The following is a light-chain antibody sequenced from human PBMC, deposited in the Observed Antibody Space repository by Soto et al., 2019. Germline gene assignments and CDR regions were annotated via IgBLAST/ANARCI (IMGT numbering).Light chain of an antibody. Sequence: DIQMTQAPSSLSASVGDRVTITCRASQSISRYVNWYQQKPRKAPRLLIFAASSLQGGVPSRFSGSGSGTVFTLTISSLQPEDFATYYCQHTYNTPFTFGPGTKVDIK. CDR2: AAS. V-gene: IGKV1-39*01. CDR1: QSISRY. J-gene: IGKJ3*01. CDR3: QHTYNTPFT.